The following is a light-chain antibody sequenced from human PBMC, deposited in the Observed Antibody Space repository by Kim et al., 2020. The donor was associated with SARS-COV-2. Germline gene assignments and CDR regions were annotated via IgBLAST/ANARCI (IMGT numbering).Light chain of an antibody. CDR2: GAS. V-gene: IGKV3-20*01. Sequence: CPGERDTLYCRASQGVSSSYLAWYQQKPGQAPRLLIYGASSRATGIPDRFSGSGSGTDFTLTISRLEPEDFAVYYCQQYGSSPPYTFGQGTKLEI. CDR1: QGVSSSY. J-gene: IGKJ2*01. CDR3: QQYGSSPPYT.